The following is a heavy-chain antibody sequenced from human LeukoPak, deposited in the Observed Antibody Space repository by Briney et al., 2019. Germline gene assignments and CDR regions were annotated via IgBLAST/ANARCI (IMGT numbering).Heavy chain of an antibody. D-gene: IGHD6-13*01. CDR1: GFTFSTYA. Sequence: PGGSLRLSCAASGFTFSTYAMSWVRQAPGKGLEWVSSISSSSSYIYYADSVKGRFTISRDNAKNSLYLQMNSLRAEDTAVYYCARDRDKYSSSWHSYYYYYYGMDVWGQGTTVTVSS. CDR2: ISSSSSYI. J-gene: IGHJ6*02. CDR3: ARDRDKYSSSWHSYYYYYYGMDV. V-gene: IGHV3-21*01.